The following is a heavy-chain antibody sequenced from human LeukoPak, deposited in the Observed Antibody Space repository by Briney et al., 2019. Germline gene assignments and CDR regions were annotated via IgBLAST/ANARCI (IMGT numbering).Heavy chain of an antibody. CDR3: ARGPSTSPNWPTDWFDP. D-gene: IGHD2-2*01. CDR1: GYTFTGYY. J-gene: IGHJ5*02. Sequence: DSVKVSCKAYGYTFTGYYMHWVRQAPGQGLEWMGWINPNSGGTNYAQKFQGRVTMTRDTSISTAYMELSRLRSDDTAVYYCARGPSTSPNWPTDWFDPWGQGTLVTVSS. CDR2: INPNSGGT. V-gene: IGHV1-2*02.